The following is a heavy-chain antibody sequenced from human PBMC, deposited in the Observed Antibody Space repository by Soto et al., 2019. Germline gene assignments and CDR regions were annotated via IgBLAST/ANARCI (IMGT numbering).Heavy chain of an antibody. J-gene: IGHJ6*02. CDR2: IIPIFGTA. V-gene: IGHV1-69*13. CDR1: GGGLGSYA. CDR3: ARDLRVEVVAATRYYGMDV. Sequence: VKVSWRASGGGLGSYAMSWVRHAHVQGLEWMGGIIPIFGTANYAQKFQGRVTITADESTSTAYMELSRLRSDDTAVYYCARDLRVEVVAATRYYGMDVWVQGTTVTVSS. D-gene: IGHD2-15*01.